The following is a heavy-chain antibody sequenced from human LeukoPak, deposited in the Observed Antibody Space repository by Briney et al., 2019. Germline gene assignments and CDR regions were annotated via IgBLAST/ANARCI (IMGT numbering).Heavy chain of an antibody. CDR1: GGTFSSYA. CDR3: ARVSGGGYSSSWYYFDY. J-gene: IGHJ4*02. CDR2: IIPILGIA. D-gene: IGHD6-13*01. Sequence: ASVKVSCKASGGTFSSYAISWVRQAPGQGLEWMGRIIPILGIANYAQKFQDRVTITADKSTSTAYMELSSLRSEDTAVYYCARVSGGGYSSSWYYFDYWGQGTLVTVSS. V-gene: IGHV1-69*04.